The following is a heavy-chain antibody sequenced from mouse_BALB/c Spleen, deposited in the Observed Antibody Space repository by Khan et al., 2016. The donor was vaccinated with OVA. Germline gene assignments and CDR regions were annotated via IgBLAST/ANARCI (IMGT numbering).Heavy chain of an antibody. V-gene: IGHV5-6*01. Sequence: EVQLVESGGDLVKPAGSLNLSCAVSGFTISTYGTSYFLQTLPKRQVWCATDSTCGGYTYYPASVKGRFTISRDNAKNPLYLQLSGVNSEDTAIFYCARPSYYYDREGVAYWGQGTLVTVSA. CDR3: ARPSYYYDREGVAY. CDR2: DSTCGGYT. CDR1: GFTISTYG. J-gene: IGHJ3*01. D-gene: IGHD1-1*01.